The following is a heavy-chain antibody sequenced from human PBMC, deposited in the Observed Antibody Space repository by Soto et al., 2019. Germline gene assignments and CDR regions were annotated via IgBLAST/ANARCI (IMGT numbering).Heavy chain of an antibody. D-gene: IGHD3-22*01. J-gene: IGHJ3*02. CDR3: AIGGIFDSSGYYYFSAFDI. Sequence: SVKVSCKASGGTFSSYAISWVRQAPGQGLEWMGGIIPIFGTANYAQKFQGRVTITGDKSTSTAYMELSSLRSEDTAVYYCAIGGIFDSSGYYYFSAFDIWGQGTMVTVSS. CDR2: IIPIFGTA. CDR1: GGTFSSYA. V-gene: IGHV1-69*06.